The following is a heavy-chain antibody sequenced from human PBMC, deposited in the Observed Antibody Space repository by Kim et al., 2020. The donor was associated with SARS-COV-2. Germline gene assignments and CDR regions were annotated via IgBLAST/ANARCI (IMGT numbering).Heavy chain of an antibody. Sequence: ASVKVSCKASGYTFTSYGISWVRQAPGQGLEWMGWISAYNGNTNYAQKLQGRVTMTTDTSTSTAYMELRSLRSDDTAVYYCARITLTIFGVAIIVDPWGQGTLVTVSS. CDR1: GYTFTSYG. CDR2: ISAYNGNT. J-gene: IGHJ5*02. CDR3: ARITLTIFGVAIIVDP. D-gene: IGHD3-3*01. V-gene: IGHV1-18*04.